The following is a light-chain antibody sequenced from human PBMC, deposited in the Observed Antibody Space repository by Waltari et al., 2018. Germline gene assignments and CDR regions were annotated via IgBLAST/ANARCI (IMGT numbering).Light chain of an antibody. CDR1: QGISTY. CDR3: LQYNSHPWT. V-gene: IGKV1-17*01. J-gene: IGKJ1*01. CDR2: AAS. Sequence: DIQMTQSPSSLSASAGDTVTIICRASQGISTYLNWYQQTPGKAPKLLIYAASSLQSGVPSRFSGSGSGTDFTLTISSLQPEDFATYYCLQYNSHPWTFGQGTKVEIK.